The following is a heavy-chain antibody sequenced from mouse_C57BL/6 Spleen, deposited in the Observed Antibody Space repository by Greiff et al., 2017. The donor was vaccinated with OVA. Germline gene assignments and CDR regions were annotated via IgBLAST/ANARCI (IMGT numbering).Heavy chain of an antibody. CDR3: GLDSSGPVY. CDR2: IDPSDSYT. V-gene: IGHV1-59*01. J-gene: IGHJ2*01. D-gene: IGHD3-2*02. CDR1: GYTFTSYW. Sequence: QVQLQQPGAELVRPGTSVKLSCKASGYTFTSYWMHWVKQRPGQGLEWIGVIDPSDSYTNYNQKFKGKATLTVDTSSSTAYMQLSSLTSEDSAVYYCGLDSSGPVYWGQGTTLTVSS.